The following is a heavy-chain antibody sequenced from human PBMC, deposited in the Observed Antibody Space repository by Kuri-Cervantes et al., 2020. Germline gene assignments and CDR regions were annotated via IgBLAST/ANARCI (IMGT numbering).Heavy chain of an antibody. J-gene: IGHJ4*02. CDR1: GYTFTSYG. CDR2: ISAYNGNT. V-gene: IGHV1-18*01. D-gene: IGHD6-13*01. CDR3: AREIAAAGTLTFDY. Sequence: ASVKVSCKASGYTFTSYGISWVRQAPGQGLGWMGWISAYNGNTNYAQKLQGRVTMTTDTSTSTVYMELSSLRSEDTAVYYCAREIAAAGTLTFDYWGQGTLVTVSS.